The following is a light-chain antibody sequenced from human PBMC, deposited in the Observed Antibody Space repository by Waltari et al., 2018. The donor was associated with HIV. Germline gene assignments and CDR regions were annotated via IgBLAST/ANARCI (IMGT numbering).Light chain of an antibody. V-gene: IGKV2-28*01. J-gene: IGKJ4*01. CDR2: LGS. Sequence: DIVMTQSPLSLPVTPGEPASISCRSSQSLLHSNGYNYLDWYLQKPGQSPQLLIYLGSNQASGVPDRFSGSGSGTDFTLKISRVEAEDVGVYYCMQALQTRLTFGGGTKVEIK. CDR3: MQALQTRLT. CDR1: QSLLHSNGYNY.